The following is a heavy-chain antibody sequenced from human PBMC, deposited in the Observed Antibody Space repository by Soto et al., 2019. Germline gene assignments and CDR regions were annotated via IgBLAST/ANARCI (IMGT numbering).Heavy chain of an antibody. Sequence: PGGSLRLSCAASGFTFSNAWMSWVRQAPGKGLEWVGRIKSKTDGGTTDYAAPAKDRFTISRDDSKNTLYLQMNSLKTEDTAVYYCTTDSHHYVDIGNWGQGTLVTVSS. V-gene: IGHV3-15*01. D-gene: IGHD5-12*01. J-gene: IGHJ4*02. CDR1: GFTFSNAW. CDR2: IKSKTDGGTT. CDR3: TTDSHHYVDIGN.